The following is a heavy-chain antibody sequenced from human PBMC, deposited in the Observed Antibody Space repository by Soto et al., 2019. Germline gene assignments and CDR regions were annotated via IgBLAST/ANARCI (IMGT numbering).Heavy chain of an antibody. J-gene: IGHJ4*02. D-gene: IGHD3-9*01. CDR1: GGSISSYY. CDR3: ARKGRSLTPFDY. Sequence: SETLSLTCTVSGGSISSYYWSWIRQPPGKGLEWIGYIYYSGSTNYNPSLKSRVTISVDTSKNQFSLKLSSVTAADTAVYYCARKGRSLTPFDYWGQGTLVTVSS. V-gene: IGHV4-59*01. CDR2: IYYSGST.